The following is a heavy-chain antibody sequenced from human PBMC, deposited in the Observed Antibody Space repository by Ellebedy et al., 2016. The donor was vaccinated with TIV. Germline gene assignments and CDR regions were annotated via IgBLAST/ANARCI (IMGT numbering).Heavy chain of an antibody. V-gene: IGHV1-8*01. D-gene: IGHD6-19*01. CDR3: ARVAVWGWFDP. CDR2: MNPNSGNT. J-gene: IGHJ5*02. CDR1: GYTFTSYD. Sequence: ASVKVSCXASGYTFTSYDINWVRQATGQGLEWMGWMNPNSGNTGYAQKFQGRVTMTRNASISTAYMELSSLRSEDTAVYYCARVAVWGWFDPWGQGTLVTVSS.